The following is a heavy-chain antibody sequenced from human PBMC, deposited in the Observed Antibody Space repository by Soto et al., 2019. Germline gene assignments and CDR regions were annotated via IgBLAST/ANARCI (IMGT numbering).Heavy chain of an antibody. Sequence: SETLSPTCTVSGGSISSYYWSWIRQPPGKGLEWIGYIYYSGSTNYNPSLKSRVTISVDTSKNQFSLKLSSVTAADTAVYYCARLSSSWFNADAFDIWGQGTMVTVSS. J-gene: IGHJ3*02. CDR1: GGSISSYY. CDR3: ARLSSSWFNADAFDI. D-gene: IGHD6-13*01. V-gene: IGHV4-59*08. CDR2: IYYSGST.